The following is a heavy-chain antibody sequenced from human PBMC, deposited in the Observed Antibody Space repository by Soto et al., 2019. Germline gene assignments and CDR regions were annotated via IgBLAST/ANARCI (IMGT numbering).Heavy chain of an antibody. J-gene: IGHJ5*02. CDR2: IYYSGST. V-gene: IGHV4-31*03. D-gene: IGHD6-19*01. Sequence: SETLSLTCTVSGGSISSGGYYWSWIREHPGKGLEWIGYIYYSGSTYYNPSLKSRVTISVDTSKNQFSLKLSSVTAADTAVYYCAREHFEIAVAGPGWFDPWGQGTLVTVSS. CDR3: AREHFEIAVAGPGWFDP. CDR1: GGSISSGGYY.